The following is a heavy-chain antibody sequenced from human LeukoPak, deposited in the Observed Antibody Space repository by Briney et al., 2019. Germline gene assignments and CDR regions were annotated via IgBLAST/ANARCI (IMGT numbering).Heavy chain of an antibody. CDR1: GGTFSSYA. Sequence: ASVKVSCKASGGTFSSYAISWVRQAPGQGLEWMGRIIPIFGTANYAQKFQGGVTITTDESTSTAYMELSSLRSEDTAVYYCARRHDYGDYNWFDPWGQGTLVTVSS. CDR2: IIPIFGTA. J-gene: IGHJ5*02. D-gene: IGHD4-17*01. CDR3: ARRHDYGDYNWFDP. V-gene: IGHV1-69*05.